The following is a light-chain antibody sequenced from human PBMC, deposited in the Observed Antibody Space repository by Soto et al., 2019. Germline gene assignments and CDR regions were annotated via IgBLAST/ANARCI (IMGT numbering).Light chain of an antibody. CDR2: EVI. J-gene: IGLJ2*01. V-gene: IGLV2-14*01. CDR3: SSYTSMDTVI. CDR1: NSDIGRYNY. Sequence: QYALTQPASVSGSPGQSITISCAGTNSDIGRYNYVSWHQQHPGKAPKLLIFEVIHRPSGVSNRFSGSKSGSKASLTISGLQAEDEADYYCSSYTSMDTVIFGGGTKVTVL.